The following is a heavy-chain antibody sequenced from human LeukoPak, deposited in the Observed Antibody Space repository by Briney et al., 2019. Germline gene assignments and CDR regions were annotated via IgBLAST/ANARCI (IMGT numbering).Heavy chain of an antibody. J-gene: IGHJ4*02. Sequence: PSETLSLTCTVSGGSISSYYWSWIRQPPGKGLEWIGYIYYSGSTNYNPSLNSRDTISVDTSKNQFSLKLSSVTAADTAVYYCARVKKAAAGSYQDYWGQGTLVTVSS. CDR1: GGSISSYY. CDR2: IYYSGST. V-gene: IGHV4-59*01. CDR3: ARVKKAAAGSYQDY. D-gene: IGHD6-13*01.